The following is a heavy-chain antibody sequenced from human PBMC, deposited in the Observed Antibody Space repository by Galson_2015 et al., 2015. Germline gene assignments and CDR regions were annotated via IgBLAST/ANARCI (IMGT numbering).Heavy chain of an antibody. D-gene: IGHD6-19*01. Sequence: SETLSLTCAVSGGSISSSNWWSWVRQPPGKGLEWIGEIYHSGSTNYNPSLKSRVTISVDKSKNQFSLKLSSVTAADTAVYYCARDGLAVAGTDAFDIWGQGTMVTVSS. V-gene: IGHV4-4*02. CDR1: GGSISSSNW. J-gene: IGHJ3*02. CDR2: IYHSGST. CDR3: ARDGLAVAGTDAFDI.